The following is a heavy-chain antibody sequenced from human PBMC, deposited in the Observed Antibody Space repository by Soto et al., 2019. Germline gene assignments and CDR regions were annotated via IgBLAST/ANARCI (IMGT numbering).Heavy chain of an antibody. D-gene: IGHD3-22*01. CDR2: ISGSGGST. CDR3: AKVGRPNSSGPHY. Sequence: EVQLLESGGGLVQPGGSLRLSCAASGFTFSSYTMSWVRQAPGKGLEWVSAISGSGGSTYYADSVKGRFTISRDNSKNTLYLQMNSLRAEDTAVYYCAKVGRPNSSGPHYWGQGTLVTVSS. CDR1: GFTFSSYT. V-gene: IGHV3-23*01. J-gene: IGHJ4*02.